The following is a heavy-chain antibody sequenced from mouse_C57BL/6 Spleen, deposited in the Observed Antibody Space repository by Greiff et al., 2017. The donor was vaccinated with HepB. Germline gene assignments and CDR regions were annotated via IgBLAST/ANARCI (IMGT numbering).Heavy chain of an antibody. Sequence: QVQLKQSGAELARPGASVKLSCKASGYTFTSYGISWVKQRTGQGLEWIGEIYPRSGNTYYNEKFKGKATLTADKSSSTAYMELRSLTSEDSAVYFCAPYYYGSLYYFDYWGQGTTLTVSS. V-gene: IGHV1-81*01. CDR2: IYPRSGNT. CDR3: APYYYGSLYYFDY. D-gene: IGHD1-1*01. J-gene: IGHJ2*01. CDR1: GYTFTSYG.